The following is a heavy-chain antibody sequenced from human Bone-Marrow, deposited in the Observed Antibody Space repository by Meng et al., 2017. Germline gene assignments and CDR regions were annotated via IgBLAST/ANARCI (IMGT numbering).Heavy chain of an antibody. CDR2: IYSGGST. D-gene: IGHD3-10*01. CDR1: GFTVSSNY. Sequence: EVQLWGTGGCLIQPGGSLRLSCAASGFTVSSNYMGWVRQAPGKGLEWVSVIYSGGSTYYADSVKGRFTISRDNSKNTLYLQMNSLRAEDTAVYYCARVLRGWGYFDYWGQGTLVTVSS. CDR3: ARVLRGWGYFDY. V-gene: IGHV3-53*02. J-gene: IGHJ4*02.